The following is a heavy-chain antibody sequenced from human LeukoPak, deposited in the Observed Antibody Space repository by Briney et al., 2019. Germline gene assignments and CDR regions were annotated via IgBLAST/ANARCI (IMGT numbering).Heavy chain of an antibody. CDR1: GGSISSYY. Sequence: PSETLSLTCTVSGGSISSYYWSWIRQPPGKGLEWIGYIYYSGSTNYNPSLKSRVTISVNTSKNQFSLKLSSVTAADTAVYYCARDQKDYYGMDAWGQGTTVTVSS. V-gene: IGHV4-59*01. CDR3: ARDQKDYYGMDA. J-gene: IGHJ6*02. CDR2: IYYSGST.